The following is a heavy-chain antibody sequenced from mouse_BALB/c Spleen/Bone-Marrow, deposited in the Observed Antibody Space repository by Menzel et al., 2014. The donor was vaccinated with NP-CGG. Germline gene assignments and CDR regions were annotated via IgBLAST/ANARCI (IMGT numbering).Heavy chain of an antibody. CDR3: ARGGGMDY. CDR1: GYTFTSYY. CDR2: IYPGDGST. V-gene: IGHV1S56*01. J-gene: IGHJ4*01. Sequence: QVQLQQPGPELVKPGASVKMSCKASGYTFTSYYIHWVKQRPGQGLEWIGWIYPGDGSTKYNEKFKGKTTLTADKSSSTACMLLSSLTSEGSAIYFCARGGGMDYWGQGTSVTVSS.